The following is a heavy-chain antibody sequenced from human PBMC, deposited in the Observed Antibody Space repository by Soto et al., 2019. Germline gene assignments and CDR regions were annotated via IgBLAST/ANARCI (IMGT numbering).Heavy chain of an antibody. CDR2: IYSGGST. Sequence: EVQLVETGGGLIQPGGSLRLSCAASGFTVSSNYMSWVRQAPGKGLEWVSVIYSGGSTYYADSVKGRFTISRDNSKNTLYLQMNSLRAEDTAVYYCARAYDDYGDYGGHNVFHDAFDIWGQGTMVTVSS. D-gene: IGHD4-17*01. V-gene: IGHV3-53*02. J-gene: IGHJ3*02. CDR1: GFTVSSNY. CDR3: ARAYDDYGDYGGHNVFHDAFDI.